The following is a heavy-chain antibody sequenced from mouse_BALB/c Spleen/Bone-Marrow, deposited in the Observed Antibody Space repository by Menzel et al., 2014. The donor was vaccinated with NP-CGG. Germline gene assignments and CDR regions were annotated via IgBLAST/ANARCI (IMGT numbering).Heavy chain of an antibody. CDR3: ARRGGYPWFAY. Sequence: QVQLQQSGAELMRPGASVKISWKATGYTFRNYWIEWVKQRPGHGLEWIGEILPGSYSTNYNEKLKGKATFTADTSSNTAYMQLSSLTSEDSAVYYCARRGGYPWFAYWGQGTLVTVSA. D-gene: IGHD2-2*01. J-gene: IGHJ3*01. CDR2: ILPGSYST. CDR1: GYTFRNYW. V-gene: IGHV1-9*01.